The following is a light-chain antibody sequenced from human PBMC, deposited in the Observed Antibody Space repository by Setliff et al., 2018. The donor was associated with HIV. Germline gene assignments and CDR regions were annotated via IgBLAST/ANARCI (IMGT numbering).Light chain of an antibody. CDR3: CSYAGSYTPVI. J-gene: IGLJ2*01. CDR2: DVT. Sequence: QSALTQPRSVSGSPGQSVTISCTGTSSGVGSYNYVSWYQQHPGKAPKLMIYDVTKRPSGVPERFSGSKSCNTASLTISGLQAEDEADYYCCSYAGSYTPVIFGGGTQLTVL. CDR1: SSGVGSYNY. V-gene: IGLV2-11*01.